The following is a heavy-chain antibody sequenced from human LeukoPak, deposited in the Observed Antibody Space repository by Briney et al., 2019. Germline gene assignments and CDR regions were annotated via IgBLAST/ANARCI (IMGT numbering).Heavy chain of an antibody. Sequence: GGSLRLTCAASGFTFDDYAMHWVRQAPGRGLEWVSGISWNSGSIGYADSVKGRFTISRDNAKNSLYLQMNSLRAEDTALYYCAKGVRITMVRGAFDIWGQGTMVTVSS. CDR2: ISWNSGSI. CDR1: GFTFDDYA. D-gene: IGHD3-10*01. CDR3: AKGVRITMVRGAFDI. J-gene: IGHJ3*02. V-gene: IGHV3-9*01.